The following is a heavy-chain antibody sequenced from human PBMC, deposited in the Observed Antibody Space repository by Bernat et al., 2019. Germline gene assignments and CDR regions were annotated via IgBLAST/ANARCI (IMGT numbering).Heavy chain of an antibody. CDR1: GLTFSSYA. D-gene: IGHD6-6*01. Sequence: EVQLLESGGGLVQPGGSLRPSCAASGLTFSSYAMSWVRLAPGKGLEWVSAISGSGGSTDSEDSVKVRFTISRNKSKNTLFLKMNSLTAEDTAVYYCAKDLARYSSSSYAFDIWGQGTMVTVSS. V-gene: IGHV3-23*01. J-gene: IGHJ3*02. CDR3: AKDLARYSSSSYAFDI. CDR2: ISGSGGST.